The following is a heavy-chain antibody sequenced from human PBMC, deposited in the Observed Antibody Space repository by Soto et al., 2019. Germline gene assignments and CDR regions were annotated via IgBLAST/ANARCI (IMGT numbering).Heavy chain of an antibody. Sequence: SQTMRLPNTVSDGHIRHRGCCWSMISQHPGKGLECIGYIFYTGSTYYNPTLKSRVTMSVDTSKRQFSLNLSSLTAADTAVYYCARVYSVNYLGYFDYWGQGALVTVSS. J-gene: IGHJ4*02. CDR1: DGHIRHRGCC. V-gene: IGHV4-31*03. CDR2: IFYTGST. CDR3: ARVYSVNYLGYFDY. D-gene: IGHD6-13*01.